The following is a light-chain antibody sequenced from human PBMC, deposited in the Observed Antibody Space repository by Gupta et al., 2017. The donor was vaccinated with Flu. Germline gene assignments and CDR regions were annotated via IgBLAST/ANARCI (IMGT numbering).Light chain of an antibody. CDR1: ISDIGGYNL. CDR3: SADAGANNVYV. V-gene: IGLV2-8*01. J-gene: IGLJ1*01. CDR2: EVN. Sequence: QSALTPPPSAFGSPGQSVTISCTGTISDIGGYNLVSWYQQYPGKVPKLMIYEVNKRPSGVPDRFSGSKSGNTASLTVSGLQAEDEADYYCSADAGANNVYVFGTGTKVTVL.